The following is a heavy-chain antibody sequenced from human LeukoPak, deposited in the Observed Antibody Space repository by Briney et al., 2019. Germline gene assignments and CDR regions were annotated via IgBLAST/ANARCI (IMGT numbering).Heavy chain of an antibody. Sequence: SETLSLTCTVSGGSISSGSYYWSWIRQPAGKGLEWIGRIYTSGSTNYNPSLKSRVTISVDTSKNQFSLKLSSVTAADTAVYYCARAGYYYGSGSYSNWFDPWGQGTLVTVSS. D-gene: IGHD3-10*01. CDR3: ARAGYYYGSGSYSNWFDP. CDR1: GGSISSGSYY. J-gene: IGHJ5*02. CDR2: IYTSGST. V-gene: IGHV4-61*02.